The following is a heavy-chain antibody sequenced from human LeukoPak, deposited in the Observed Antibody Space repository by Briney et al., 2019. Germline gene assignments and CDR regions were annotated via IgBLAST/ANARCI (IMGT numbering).Heavy chain of an antibody. CDR2: IIPIFGTA. Sequence: SVKVSCKASGGTFSSYAISWVRQAPGQGLEWMGGIIPIFGTANYAQKFQGRVTITADKSTSTAYMELSSLRSEDTAVYYCASRPRDIVATITDYWGQGTLVTVS. D-gene: IGHD5-12*01. V-gene: IGHV1-69*06. CDR3: ASRPRDIVATITDY. J-gene: IGHJ4*02. CDR1: GGTFSSYA.